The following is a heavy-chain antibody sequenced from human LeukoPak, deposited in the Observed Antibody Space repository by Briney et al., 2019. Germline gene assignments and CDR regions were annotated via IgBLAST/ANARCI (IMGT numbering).Heavy chain of an antibody. CDR2: ISSSSSYM. D-gene: IGHD3-22*01. Sequence: GGSLRLSCAASGFTFSSNTMNWVRQAPGKGLEWVSSISSSSSYMKYADSVRGRFTISRDNAKNSLYLQMNSLRAEVTAVYYCASEDYYDSSAYYYRNFQHWGQGTLVTVSS. CDR1: GFTFSSNT. V-gene: IGHV3-21*01. CDR3: ASEDYYDSSAYYYRNFQH. J-gene: IGHJ1*01.